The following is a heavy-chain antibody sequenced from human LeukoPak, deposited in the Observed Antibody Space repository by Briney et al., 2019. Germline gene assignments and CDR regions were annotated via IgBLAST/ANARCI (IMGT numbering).Heavy chain of an antibody. J-gene: IGHJ4*02. CDR1: GYSISSGYY. D-gene: IGHD4-11*01. Sequence: KTSETLSLTCTVSGYSISSGYYWGWIRQPPGKGLEWIGSIYHSGSTYYNPSLKSRVTISVDTSKNQFSLKLSSVTAADTAVYYCAREWQYQFDYWGQGSLVTVSS. V-gene: IGHV4-38-2*02. CDR2: IYHSGST. CDR3: AREWQYQFDY.